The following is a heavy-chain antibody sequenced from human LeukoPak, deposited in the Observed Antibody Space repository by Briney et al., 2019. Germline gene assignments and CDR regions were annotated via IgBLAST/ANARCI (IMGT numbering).Heavy chain of an antibody. V-gene: IGHV1-2*02. D-gene: IGHD7-27*01. J-gene: IGHJ4*02. CDR3: ARRGNWGFNYFDY. CDR1: GYTFTSYD. Sequence: GASVKVSCKASGYTFTSYDINWVRQAPGQGLEWMGWINPNSGGTNYAQKFQGRVTMTRDTSISTAYMELSRLRSDDTAVYYCARRGNWGFNYFDYWGQGTLVTVSS. CDR2: INPNSGGT.